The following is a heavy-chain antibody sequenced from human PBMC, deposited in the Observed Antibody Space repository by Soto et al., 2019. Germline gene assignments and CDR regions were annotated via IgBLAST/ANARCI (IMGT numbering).Heavy chain of an antibody. J-gene: IGHJ4*02. V-gene: IGHV3-64*01. CDR2: ISSDGSST. D-gene: IGHD2-2*01. CDR1: GFTFSNYA. CDR3: AARSCSTTSCFHFDY. Sequence: EVQLVESGGGLVQPGGSLRLSCAASGFTFSNYALHWVRQAPGKGLEYVSAISSDGSSTYYANSVKGRFTISRDNSKNTLYLQMGSLRAEDMAVYYCAARSCSTTSCFHFDYWGQGTLVTVSS.